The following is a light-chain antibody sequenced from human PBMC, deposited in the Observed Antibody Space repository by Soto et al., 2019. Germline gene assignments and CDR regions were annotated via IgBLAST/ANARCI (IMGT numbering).Light chain of an antibody. Sequence: DIQMTQSPSSLSASVGDRVTITCQASQDISNYLNWYQQKPGKPPKLLIYDASNLETGVPSRFSGSGYEPDFTLTISSLQPGDIGTYYCQQYDNPPITFGGGTKVEIK. J-gene: IGKJ4*01. CDR3: QQYDNPPIT. CDR1: QDISNY. CDR2: DAS. V-gene: IGKV1-33*01.